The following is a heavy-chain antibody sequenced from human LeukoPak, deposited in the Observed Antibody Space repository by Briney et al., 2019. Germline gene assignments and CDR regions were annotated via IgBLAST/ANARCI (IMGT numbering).Heavy chain of an antibody. V-gene: IGHV3-30*18. Sequence: QPGESLRLSCAASGFTFNNYGMHWVRQAPGKGLEWEAVISYDGRNIHYPDSVKGRFTISRDISTDTLWLQMDSLRTEDTAVYYCAKGPLRGTAAAIDYWGQGTLVTVSS. D-gene: IGHD2-2*01. J-gene: IGHJ4*02. CDR2: ISYDGRNI. CDR1: GFTFNNYG. CDR3: AKGPLRGTAAAIDY.